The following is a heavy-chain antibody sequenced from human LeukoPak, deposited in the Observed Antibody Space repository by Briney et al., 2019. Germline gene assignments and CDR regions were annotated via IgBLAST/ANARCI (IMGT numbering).Heavy chain of an antibody. Sequence: GGSLRLSCAASGFTFSDCYMSWIRQAPGKGLEWISYISSTTSMIYYADSMKGRFTISRDNAKNSLFLQMNSLRAEDTAVYYCATNYGGDAFDIWGQGTMVTVSS. D-gene: IGHD4-23*01. V-gene: IGHV3-11*04. CDR3: ATNYGGDAFDI. J-gene: IGHJ3*02. CDR2: ISSTTSMI. CDR1: GFTFSDCY.